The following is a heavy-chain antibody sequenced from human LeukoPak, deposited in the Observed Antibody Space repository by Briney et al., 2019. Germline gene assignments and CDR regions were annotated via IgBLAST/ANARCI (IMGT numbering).Heavy chain of an antibody. CDR1: GGSISGSSNY. D-gene: IGHD3-22*01. CDR3: ARPTFASYSSGYHY. Sequence: SETLSLTCTVSGGSISGSSNYWGWIRQPPGKGLEWVGSIHYSGNTYYNPSLKSRVTISVDTSKNQFSLKLTSVTAADTAVYYCARPTFASYSSGYHYWGQGTLVTVSS. CDR2: IHYSGNT. J-gene: IGHJ4*02. V-gene: IGHV4-39*01.